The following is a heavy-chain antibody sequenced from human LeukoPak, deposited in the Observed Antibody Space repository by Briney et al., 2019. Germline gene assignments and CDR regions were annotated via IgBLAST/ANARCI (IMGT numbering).Heavy chain of an antibody. CDR3: ATRPLMPPRFDY. D-gene: IGHD2-2*01. J-gene: IGHJ4*02. CDR1: GFTFSSYP. V-gene: IGHV3-23*01. Sequence: GGSLRLSCAASGFTFSSYPMSWVRQSPTKGLQWVSAISGGGGSAYYADSVKSRFTISRDNSKSTPFLQMNSLRAEDTAIYYCATRPLMPPRFDYWGQGTLVTVSS. CDR2: ISGGGGSA.